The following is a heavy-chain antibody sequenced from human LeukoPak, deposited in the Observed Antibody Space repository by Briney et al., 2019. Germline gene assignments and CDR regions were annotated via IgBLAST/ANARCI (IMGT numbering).Heavy chain of an antibody. V-gene: IGHV3-23*01. CDR1: GFTFSSYA. J-gene: IGHJ6*02. Sequence: GGSLRLSCAASGFTFSSYAMNWVRQAPGKGLEWISRISGGGSITAYADSVEGRFTISRDNSKNTLYLQMTSLRGEDAAVYYCARGRYDFWSGYIQPRTYYYGMDVWGQGTTVTVSS. CDR3: ARGRYDFWSGYIQPRTYYYGMDV. CDR2: ISGGGSIT. D-gene: IGHD3-3*01.